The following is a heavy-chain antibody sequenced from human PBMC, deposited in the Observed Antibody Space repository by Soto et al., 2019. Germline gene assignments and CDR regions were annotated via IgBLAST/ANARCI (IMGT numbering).Heavy chain of an antibody. CDR3: ARVGGYDSSGYDYYYYYGMDV. D-gene: IGHD3-22*01. CDR1: GGSISSYY. J-gene: IGHJ6*02. Sequence: KTSETLSLTCTVSGGSISSYYWSWIRQPPGKGLEWIGYIYYSGSTNYNPSLKSRVTISVDTSKNQFSLKLSSVTAADTAVYYCARVGGYDSSGYDYYYYYGMDVWGQGTTVTVSS. CDR2: IYYSGST. V-gene: IGHV4-59*01.